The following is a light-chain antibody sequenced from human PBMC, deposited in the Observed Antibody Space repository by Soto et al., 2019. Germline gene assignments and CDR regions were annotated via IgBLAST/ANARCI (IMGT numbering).Light chain of an antibody. Sequence: EIVLTQSPGTRSLSPGERATLSCRASQTVSSNYLAWHQQKPGQAPRLLMYAASSRAAGIPDRFSGSVSGTDFTLTISRLEPEDFAVYYCQQHGSWGITFGPGTKVDIK. V-gene: IGKV3-20*01. CDR1: QTVSSNY. CDR2: AAS. J-gene: IGKJ3*01. CDR3: QQHGSWGIT.